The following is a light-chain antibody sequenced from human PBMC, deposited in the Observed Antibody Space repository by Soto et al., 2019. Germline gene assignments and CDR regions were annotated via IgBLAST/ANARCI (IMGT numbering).Light chain of an antibody. J-gene: IGKJ5*01. CDR3: QQRSNWPAT. V-gene: IGKV3-11*01. CDR2: DAS. Sequence: IVGRESLSVVAVSSRKRATLSCRASQSVSSYLAWYQQKPGQAPRLLIYDASNRATGIPARFSGSGSGTDFTLTISSLEPEDFAVYYCQQRSNWPATFGQGTRLEIK. CDR1: QSVSSY.